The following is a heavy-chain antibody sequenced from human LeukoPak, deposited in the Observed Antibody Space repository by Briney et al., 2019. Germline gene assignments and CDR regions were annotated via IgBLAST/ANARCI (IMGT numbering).Heavy chain of an antibody. V-gene: IGHV3-53*01. D-gene: IGHD6-19*01. CDR1: GFTLRVNY. CDR2: IYSDGTT. Sequence: GGSLRLSCVASGFTLRVNYMTWIRQTPGRGLEWVSVIYSDGTTKYADSAKGRFTISRDNSKSMVYLQMDRLRAEDTAVYYCARCKGGWSDHFYGMNVWGQGTTVTVSS. CDR3: ARCKGGWSDHFYGMNV. J-gene: IGHJ6*02.